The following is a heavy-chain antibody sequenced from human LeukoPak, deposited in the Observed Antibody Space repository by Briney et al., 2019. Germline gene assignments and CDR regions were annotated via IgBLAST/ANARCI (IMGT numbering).Heavy chain of an antibody. J-gene: IGHJ6*02. CDR2: IWYDGSNK. CDR1: GFTFSSHG. Sequence: GGSLRLSCPASGFTFSSHGMHWVRQAPGKGLEWVAVIWYDGSNKYYADSVKGRFTISRDTSKNTLYLQMNSLRAEDAAVYYCARPNYAGNYFYYGMDVWGQGTTVTVSS. D-gene: IGHD3-16*01. CDR3: ARPNYAGNYFYYGMDV. V-gene: IGHV3-33*01.